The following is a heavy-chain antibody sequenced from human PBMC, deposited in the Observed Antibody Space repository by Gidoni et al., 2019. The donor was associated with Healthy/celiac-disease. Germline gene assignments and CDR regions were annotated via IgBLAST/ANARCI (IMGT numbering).Heavy chain of an antibody. J-gene: IGHJ3*02. D-gene: IGHD3-22*01. CDR1: GYTFTGYY. CDR3: ARSPLGFYYDSSGYYGRENAFDI. Sequence: QVQLVQSGAEVKKPGASVKVSCKASGYTFTGYYMHWVRQAPGQGLEWMGWINPNSGGTNYAQKFQGWVTMTRDTSISTAYMELSRLRSDDTAVYYCARSPLGFYYDSSGYYGRENAFDIWGQGTIVTVSS. CDR2: INPNSGGT. V-gene: IGHV1-2*04.